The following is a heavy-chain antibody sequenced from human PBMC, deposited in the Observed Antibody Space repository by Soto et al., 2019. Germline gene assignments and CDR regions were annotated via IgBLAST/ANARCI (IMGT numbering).Heavy chain of an antibody. Sequence: ETLSLTCTVSGASISSSYWSWIRQSPERGLEWIAYVYHTGATNYNPSLKSRVTISLDTSKGQFSLNLTSLTTADTAVYFCARGGNRYSNVASGVGGFDYWGQGSLVTVSS. V-gene: IGHV4-59*01. J-gene: IGHJ4*02. D-gene: IGHD5-12*01. CDR1: GASISSSY. CDR2: VYHTGAT. CDR3: ARGGNRYSNVASGVGGFDY.